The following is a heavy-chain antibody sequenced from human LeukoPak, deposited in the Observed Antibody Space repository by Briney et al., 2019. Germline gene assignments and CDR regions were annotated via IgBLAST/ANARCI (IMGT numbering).Heavy chain of an antibody. D-gene: IGHD4-17*01. J-gene: IGHJ2*01. V-gene: IGHV1-69*13. CDR1: GGTFSSYA. Sequence: ASVKVSCKASGGTFSSYAISWVRQAPGQGLEWMGGIIPIFGTANYAQKFQGRVTITADESTSTAYMELSSLRSEDTAVYYCARGWNDYGDYGPYWYFDLWGRGTLVTVSS. CDR3: ARGWNDYGDYGPYWYFDL. CDR2: IIPIFGTA.